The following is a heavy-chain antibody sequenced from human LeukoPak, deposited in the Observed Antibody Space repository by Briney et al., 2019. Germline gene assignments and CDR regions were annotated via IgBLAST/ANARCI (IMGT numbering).Heavy chain of an antibody. J-gene: IGHJ5*02. CDR2: IYYSGST. V-gene: IGHV4-59*08. Sequence: SETLSLTCTVSDGSISSYYWSWIRQPPGKGLEWIGYIYYSGSTNYYPSLKSRVTISVDTSKDQFSLNLSSVTAADTAVYYCARHVRMAYDSSGYYYGNSFDPWGQRTLVTGSS. D-gene: IGHD3-22*01. CDR1: DGSISSYY. CDR3: ARHVRMAYDSSGYYYGNSFDP.